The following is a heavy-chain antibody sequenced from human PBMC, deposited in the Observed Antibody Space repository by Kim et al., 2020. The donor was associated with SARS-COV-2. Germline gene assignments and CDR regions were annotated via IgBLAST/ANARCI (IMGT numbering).Heavy chain of an antibody. CDR3: ARAPRGSEVVNWLDP. V-gene: IGHV3-74*01. D-gene: IGHD3-10*01. Sequence: VKGRFTITRDNAKSTLYLRMNSLRDEDTAVYYCARAPRGSEVVNWLDPWGQGTLVTVSS. J-gene: IGHJ5*02.